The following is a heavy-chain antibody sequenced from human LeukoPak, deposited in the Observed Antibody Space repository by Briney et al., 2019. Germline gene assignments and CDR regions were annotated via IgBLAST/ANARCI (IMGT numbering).Heavy chain of an antibody. CDR2: IYSGGST. CDR3: ARALAVEDDY. CDR1: GFTVSSNY. Sequence: PGGFLRLSCAASGFTVSSNYMSWVRQAPGKGLEWVSVIYSGGSTYYADSVKGRFTISRDNSKNTLYLQMNSLRAEDTAVYYCARALAVEDDYWGQGTLVTVSS. J-gene: IGHJ4*02. V-gene: IGHV3-66*02.